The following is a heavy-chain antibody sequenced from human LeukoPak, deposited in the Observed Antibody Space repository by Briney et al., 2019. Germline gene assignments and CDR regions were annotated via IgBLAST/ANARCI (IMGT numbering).Heavy chain of an antibody. D-gene: IGHD2-21*02. CDR2: INPNSGGT. CDR3: ARAVTEYSYYYYYMDV. CDR1: GYTLTGYY. Sequence: GASVKVSCKASGYTLTGYYMHWVRQAPGQGLEWMGWINPNSGGTNYQGRVTMTRDTSISTAYMELSRLRSDDTAMYYCARAVTEYSYYYYYMDVWGKGTTVTVSS. V-gene: IGHV1-2*02. J-gene: IGHJ6*03.